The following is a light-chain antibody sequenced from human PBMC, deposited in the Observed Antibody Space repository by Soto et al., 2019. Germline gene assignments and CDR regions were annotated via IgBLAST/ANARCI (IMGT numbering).Light chain of an antibody. CDR1: QSVSSD. CDR2: GAT. J-gene: IGKJ2*01. Sequence: EMVMTQSPATLSVSPGERATLSCRATQSVSSDVAWYQQKPGQAPRLLIYGATTRATDVAGRFSGSGSGTEFTLTISSLQSEDFAVYYCQQYDSWPPTFGEGTKLEI. V-gene: IGKV3-15*01. CDR3: QQYDSWPPT.